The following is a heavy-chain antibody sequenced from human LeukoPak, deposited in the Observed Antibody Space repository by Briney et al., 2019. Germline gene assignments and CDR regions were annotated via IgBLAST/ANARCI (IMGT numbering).Heavy chain of an antibody. CDR3: ARRTRYYYHSSGYSPSQWFDP. V-gene: IGHV4-39*01. D-gene: IGHD3-22*01. CDR1: GGSISSSSYY. Sequence: PSETLSLTXTVSGGSISSSSYYWGCIRQPPGKGPEWIGCIYYSGSTYYNPSLKSRVTISVDTSKNQFSLKLSSVTAADTAVYYCARRTRYYYHSSGYSPSQWFDPWGQGTLVTVSS. J-gene: IGHJ5*02. CDR2: IYYSGST.